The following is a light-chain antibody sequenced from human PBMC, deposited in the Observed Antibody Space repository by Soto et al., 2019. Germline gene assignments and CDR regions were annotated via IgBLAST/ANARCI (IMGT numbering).Light chain of an antibody. CDR2: EVS. V-gene: IGLV2-14*03. CDR1: SSDVGGYKY. Sequence: QSALTQPASVSGSPGQSITISCTGTSSDVGGYKYVSWHQQHPGKAPKLIIYEVSNRPSGISNRFSGSKSGSTASLTISGLQPEDEADYYCSSYTSTSTLYVFGTGTKVTVL. CDR3: SSYTSTSTLYV. J-gene: IGLJ1*01.